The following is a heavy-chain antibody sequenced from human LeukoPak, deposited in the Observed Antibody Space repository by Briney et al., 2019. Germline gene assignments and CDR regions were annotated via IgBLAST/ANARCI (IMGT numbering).Heavy chain of an antibody. CDR2: ITGSGGFT. CDR1: GFPFSTYA. Sequence: GGSLRLSCAASGFPFSTYAMNWVRQAPGKGLEWVSVITGSGGFTQYADSVEGRFTISRDNSKNTLYLQMNSLRVEDTAVYYCAKRKDGYSLDPWGQGTLVTVSS. J-gene: IGHJ5*02. CDR3: AKRKDGYSLDP. V-gene: IGHV3-23*01. D-gene: IGHD5-24*01.